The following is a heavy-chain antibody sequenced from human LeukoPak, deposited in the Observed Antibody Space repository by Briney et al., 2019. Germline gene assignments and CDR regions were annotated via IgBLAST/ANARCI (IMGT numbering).Heavy chain of an antibody. CDR2: IYYSGST. Sequence: SETLSLTCSAAGGSISSHYWSWLRQPPGKGLEWIGFIYYSGSTKYNPSFKSRVTISVDKSKNPFSLKLSSVTAADTAVYYCARGETTVTPSSLWFDPWGQGTLVTVSS. D-gene: IGHD4-17*01. J-gene: IGHJ5*01. V-gene: IGHV4-59*11. CDR1: GGSISSHY. CDR3: ARGETTVTPSSLWFDP.